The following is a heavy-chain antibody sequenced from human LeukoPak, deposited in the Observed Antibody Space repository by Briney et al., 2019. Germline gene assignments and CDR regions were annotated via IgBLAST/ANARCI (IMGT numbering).Heavy chain of an antibody. CDR1: GGSISSQY. D-gene: IGHD1-1*01. Sequence: PSETLSLTCTVSGGSISSQYWSWIRQPPGKGLEWIGYSYYTGSTNYNPSLKSRVTISADTSNNQFSLKLSSVTAADTAVYYCARLERRQEAFDIWGQGTMVTVSS. V-gene: IGHV4-59*08. CDR2: SYYTGST. CDR3: ARLERRQEAFDI. J-gene: IGHJ3*02.